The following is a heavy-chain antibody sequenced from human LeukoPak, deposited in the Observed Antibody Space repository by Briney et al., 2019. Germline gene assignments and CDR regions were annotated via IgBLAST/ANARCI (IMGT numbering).Heavy chain of an antibody. Sequence: PSETLSLTCAVYGGSFSGYYWSWIRQPPGKGLEWIGYIYYSGSTNYNPSLKSRVTISVDTSKNQFSLKLSSVTAADTAVYYCARSPVCCWFDPWGQGTLVTVSS. J-gene: IGHJ5*02. D-gene: IGHD3-10*02. V-gene: IGHV4-59*08. CDR3: ARSPVCCWFDP. CDR2: IYYSGST. CDR1: GGSFSGYY.